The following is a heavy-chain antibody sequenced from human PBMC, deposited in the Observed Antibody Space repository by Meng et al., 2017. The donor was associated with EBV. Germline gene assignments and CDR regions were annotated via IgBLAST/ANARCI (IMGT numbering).Heavy chain of an antibody. D-gene: IGHD4-17*01. CDR3: ARHRDRQDYGDYMVFYYFDY. Sequence: QLQLQESGPGLVKPSETLSLTRPASAGSISISSSHWGWIRQPPGKGLEWIGSIYYSGTTYYSPSLKSRVTISVDTSKNQFSLKLSSVTAADTAVYYCARHRDRQDYGDYMVFYYFDYWGQGTLVTVSS. J-gene: IGHJ4*02. CDR2: IYYSGTT. V-gene: IGHV4-39*01. CDR1: AGSISISSSH.